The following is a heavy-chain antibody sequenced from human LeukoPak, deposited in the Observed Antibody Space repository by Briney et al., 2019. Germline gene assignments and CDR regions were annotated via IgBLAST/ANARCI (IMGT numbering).Heavy chain of an antibody. V-gene: IGHV1-8*01. J-gene: IGHJ5*02. CDR1: GYTFTSYD. CDR2: MNPNSGNT. Sequence: ASVKVSCKASGYTFTSYDINWVRQATGQGLEWMGWMNPNSGNTGYAQKFQGRVTMTRNTSISTAYMELSSLRSEDTAVYYCARVIFSAAAGPNWFDPWGQGTLVTVSS. D-gene: IGHD6-13*01. CDR3: ARVIFSAAAGPNWFDP.